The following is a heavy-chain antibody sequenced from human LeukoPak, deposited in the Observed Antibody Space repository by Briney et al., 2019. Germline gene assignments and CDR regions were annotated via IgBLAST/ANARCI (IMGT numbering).Heavy chain of an antibody. Sequence: GGSLRLSCAASGFTFSNDWMCRVRQAPGKGLEWVANINQDESKKYYADSVKGRFTISRDNAKNSLYLQMSSLTAEGTAIYYCARDHAYRADYWGQGTLVTVSS. V-gene: IGHV3-7*01. D-gene: IGHD2-2*01. CDR3: ARDHAYRADY. CDR1: GFTFSNDW. CDR2: INQDESKK. J-gene: IGHJ4*02.